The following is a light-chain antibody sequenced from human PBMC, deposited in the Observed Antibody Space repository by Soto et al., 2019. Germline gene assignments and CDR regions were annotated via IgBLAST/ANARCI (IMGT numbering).Light chain of an antibody. CDR1: QSVSSD. CDR2: GAS. CDR3: LQYNNWLT. J-gene: IGKJ4*01. Sequence: EIVMTQSPATLSVSPGERATLSCRASQSVSSDLAWYQQKPVQAPRFLIYGASTRATDIPARFSGSGSGTEFTLTINSLQSEDFAVYYCLQYNNWLTFGGGTKVEIK. V-gene: IGKV3-15*01.